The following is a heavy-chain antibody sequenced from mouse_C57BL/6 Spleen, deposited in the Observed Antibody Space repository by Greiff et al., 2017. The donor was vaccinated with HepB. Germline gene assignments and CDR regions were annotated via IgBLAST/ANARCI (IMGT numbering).Heavy chain of an antibody. CDR2: ISGGGGNT. D-gene: IGHD1-1*01. V-gene: IGHV5-9*01. Sequence: EVMLVESGGGLVKPGGSLKLSCAASGFTFSSYTMSWVRQTPEKRLEWVATISGGGGNTYYPDSVKGRFTISRDNAKNTLYLQMSSLRSEDTALYYCARHAPYYYGSSFYYAMDYWGQGTSVTVSS. CDR3: ARHAPYYYGSSFYYAMDY. CDR1: GFTFSSYT. J-gene: IGHJ4*01.